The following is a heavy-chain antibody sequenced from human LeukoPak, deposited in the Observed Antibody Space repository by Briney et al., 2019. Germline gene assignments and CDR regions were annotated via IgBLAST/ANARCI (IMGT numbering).Heavy chain of an antibody. CDR2: INPNSGGT. J-gene: IGHJ3*02. CDR3: ARSRRLGAFRDAFDI. V-gene: IGHV1-2*02. D-gene: IGHD1-26*01. CDR1: GYTLSGHY. Sequence: ASVKVSCKASGYTLSGHYMNWVRQAPGQGLEWMGWINPNSGGTNYAQKFQGRVTMTRDASISSVYMELSSLRSDDTAVYYCARSRRLGAFRDAFDIWGQGTMVTVSS.